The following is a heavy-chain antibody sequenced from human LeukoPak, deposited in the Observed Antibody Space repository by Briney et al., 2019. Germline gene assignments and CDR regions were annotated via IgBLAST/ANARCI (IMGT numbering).Heavy chain of an antibody. CDR2: ISNDGGGT. J-gene: IGHJ4*02. CDR3: ARRNNYFDC. V-gene: IGHV3-23*01. Sequence: GGSLRLSCAASGFIFNNYGLIWVRQAPGKGLEWVSAISNDGGGTNYADFVKGRFTISRDNSKNTLFLQMNSLRAEDTAVYYCARRNNYFDCWGQGTLVTVSS. CDR1: GFIFNNYG.